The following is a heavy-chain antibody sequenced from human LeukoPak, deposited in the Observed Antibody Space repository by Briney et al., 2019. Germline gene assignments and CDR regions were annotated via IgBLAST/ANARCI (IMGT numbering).Heavy chain of an antibody. CDR2: SNSDGSTT. CDR1: DFIFSNYW. V-gene: IGHV3-74*01. Sequence: GGSLRLSCVASDFIFSNYWMYWVRQVPGKGLVWVSRSNSDGSTTNYADSVKGRFTISRDNAKNTLYLQMNSLGVKDTAVYYCARPYCSGGSCYSFFDFWGQGTLVTVSS. CDR3: ARPYCSGGSCYSFFDF. D-gene: IGHD2-15*01. J-gene: IGHJ4*02.